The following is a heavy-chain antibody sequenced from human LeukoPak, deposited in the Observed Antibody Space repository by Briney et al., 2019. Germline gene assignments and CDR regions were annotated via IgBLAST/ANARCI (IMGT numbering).Heavy chain of an antibody. D-gene: IGHD2-2*02. J-gene: IGHJ6*02. V-gene: IGHV4-34*01. CDR3: ASTQLLLYPFTYGMDV. CDR1: GGSFSGYY. CDR2: INHSGST. Sequence: SETLSLTCAVYGGSFSGYYWSWICQPPGKGLEWIGEINHSGSTNYNPSLKSRVTISVDTSKNQFSLKLSSVTAADTAVYYCASTQLLLYPFTYGMDVWGQGTTVTVSS.